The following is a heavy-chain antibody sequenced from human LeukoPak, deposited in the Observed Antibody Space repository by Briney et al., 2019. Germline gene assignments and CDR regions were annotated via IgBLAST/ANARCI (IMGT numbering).Heavy chain of an antibody. V-gene: IGHV3-30*02. D-gene: IGHD2-2*01. J-gene: IGHJ6*03. CDR1: GFTFSSYG. Sequence: GGSLRLSCAASGFTFSSYGMHWVRQAPGKGLEWVAFIRYDGSNKYYADSVKGRFTISRDNSKNTLYLQMNSLRAEDTAVYYCSKTKPVPAAGYYYYYMDVWGKGTTVTVSS. CDR2: IRYDGSNK. CDR3: SKTKPVPAAGYYYYYMDV.